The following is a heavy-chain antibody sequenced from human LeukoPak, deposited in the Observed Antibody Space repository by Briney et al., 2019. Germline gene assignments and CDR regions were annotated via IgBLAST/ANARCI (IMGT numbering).Heavy chain of an antibody. D-gene: IGHD4-23*01. CDR3: ARDNSVEDTAWWFDP. CDR2: INPRGGST. J-gene: IGHJ5*02. CDR1: GYTFTSHF. Sequence: ASVKVSCKASGYTFTSHFMHWVRLAPGQGLEWMGIINPRGGSTSYTQKFQGRVTMTRDTSTSTVYMELSSLRSEDTAVYYCARDNSVEDTAWWFDPWGQGTLVTVSS. V-gene: IGHV1-46*01.